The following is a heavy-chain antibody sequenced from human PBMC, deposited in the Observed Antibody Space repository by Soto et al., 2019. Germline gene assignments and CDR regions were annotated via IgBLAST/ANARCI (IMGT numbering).Heavy chain of an antibody. CDR2: IIPTFGTA. J-gene: IGHJ5*02. CDR3: AAVGNIAAAGTGWFDP. CDR1: GGPFGSNA. D-gene: IGHD6-13*01. V-gene: IGHV1-69*06. Sequence: QGQLVQSGAEVKKPGSSVKVSCKASGGPFGSNAISWVRQAPGQGLGWMGGIIPTFGTANYAQKFQGRVTITADKSTSTAYMELSSLRSEDTAVYYCAAVGNIAAAGTGWFDPWGQGTLVTVSS.